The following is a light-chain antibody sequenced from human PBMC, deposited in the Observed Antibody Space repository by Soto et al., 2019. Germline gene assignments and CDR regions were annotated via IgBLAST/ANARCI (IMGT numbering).Light chain of an antibody. V-gene: IGLV2-14*01. J-gene: IGLJ1*01. Sequence: QSALTQPASVSGSPGQSITISCTGTSSDFGRFNYVSWYQQHPGKAPKLMIFEVSNRPSGVSNRFSGSKSANTASLTISGLQAEDEADYYCSSYTSSGTYVFGTGTKLTV. CDR2: EVS. CDR3: SSYTSSGTYV. CDR1: SSDFGRFNY.